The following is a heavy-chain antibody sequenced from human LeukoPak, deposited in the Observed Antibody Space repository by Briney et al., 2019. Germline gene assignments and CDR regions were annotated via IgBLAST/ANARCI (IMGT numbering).Heavy chain of an antibody. J-gene: IGHJ6*03. Sequence: ASVKVSCKASGYTFTGYYMHWVRQAPGQGLEWMGWINPNSGGTNYAQTFQGRVTMTRDTSITTAYMELSSLTSDDTAVYFCARSAGHCNNGVCFTDYYMDVWGKGTTVTVSS. V-gene: IGHV1-2*02. CDR3: ARSAGHCNNGVCFTDYYMDV. CDR1: GYTFTGYY. D-gene: IGHD2-8*01. CDR2: INPNSGGT.